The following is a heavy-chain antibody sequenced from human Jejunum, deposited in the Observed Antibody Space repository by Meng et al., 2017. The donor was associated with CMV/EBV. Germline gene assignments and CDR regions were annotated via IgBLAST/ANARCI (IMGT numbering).Heavy chain of an antibody. V-gene: IGHV3-48*03. Sequence: LSCVGSGFLFSHSAMNWVRPAPGKGLDWISFISNRASAIQYADSVKGRFTISRDNAKNSLYLQMNSLRAEDTGMYYCVRDTAMVPLWGQGTQVTVSS. CDR3: VRDTAMVPL. D-gene: IGHD5-18*01. J-gene: IGHJ4*02. CDR2: ISNRASAI. CDR1: GFLFSHSA.